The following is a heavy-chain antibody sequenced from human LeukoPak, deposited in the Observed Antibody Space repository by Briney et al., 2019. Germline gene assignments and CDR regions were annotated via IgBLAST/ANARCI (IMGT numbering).Heavy chain of an antibody. D-gene: IGHD2-15*01. CDR2: ISSSSSYI. CDR3: ARGALDAATPFDS. V-gene: IGHV3-21*01. CDR1: GFTFSSFG. Sequence: GGSLRLSCVASGFTFSSFGMNWVRQAPGKGLEWVSSISSSSSYIYYADSLKGRFTISRDNAKKSVYLQMNSLRAEDTAVYYCARGALDAATPFDSWGQGTLVTVSS. J-gene: IGHJ5*01.